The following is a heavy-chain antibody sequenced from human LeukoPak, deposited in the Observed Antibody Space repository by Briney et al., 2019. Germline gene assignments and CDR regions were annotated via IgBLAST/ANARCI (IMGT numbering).Heavy chain of an antibody. J-gene: IGHJ4*02. D-gene: IGHD3-9*01. CDR3: AKEGHYDILTGYYQGLDY. CDR1: GFTFSSYA. CDR2: ISGSGGST. Sequence: GGSLRLSCAASGFTFSSYAMSWVRQAPGKGLEWVSAISGSGGSTYYADSVKGRFTISRDNSKNTLYLQMNSLRAEGTAVYYCAKEGHYDILTGYYQGLDYWGQGTLVTVSS. V-gene: IGHV3-23*01.